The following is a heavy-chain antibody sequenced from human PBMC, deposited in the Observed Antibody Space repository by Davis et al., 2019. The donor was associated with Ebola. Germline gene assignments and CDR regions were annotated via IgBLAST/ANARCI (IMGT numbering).Heavy chain of an antibody. CDR1: GGSISSYY. J-gene: IGHJ4*02. D-gene: IGHD3-22*01. CDR2: IYYSGST. CDR3: ASYYYDSSGSGFDY. Sequence: PSETLSLTCTVSGGSISSYYWSWIRQPPGKGLEWIGYIYYSGSTYYNPSLKSRVTISVDTSKNQFSLKLSSVTAADTAVYYCASYYYDSSGSGFDYWGQGTLVTVSS. V-gene: IGHV4-59*12.